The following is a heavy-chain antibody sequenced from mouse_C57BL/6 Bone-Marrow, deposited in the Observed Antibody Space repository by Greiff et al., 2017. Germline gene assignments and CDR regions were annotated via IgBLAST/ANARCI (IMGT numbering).Heavy chain of an antibody. V-gene: IGHV1-59*01. CDR1: GYTFTSYW. D-gene: IGHD3-1*01. Sequence: QVQLQQPGAELVRPGTSVELSCKASGYTFTSYWMHWVKQRPGQGLAWIGVIDPSDSYTNSNPKFKGPATLTVDTSSSPAYMQLSSLTSEDSAVYYCARSGYPAWFAYWGQGTLVTVSA. J-gene: IGHJ3*01. CDR3: ARSGYPAWFAY. CDR2: IDPSDSYT.